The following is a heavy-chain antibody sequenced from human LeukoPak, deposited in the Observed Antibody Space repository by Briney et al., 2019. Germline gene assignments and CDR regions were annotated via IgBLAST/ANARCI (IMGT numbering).Heavy chain of an antibody. Sequence: PTETLSLTCTVSGYSISSGYYWGWIRQPPGKGLEWIGSIYHSGSTYYNPSLKSRVTISVDTSKNQFSLKLSSVTAADTAVYYCARDGVYSSSMVYNWFDPWGQGTLVTVSS. CDR2: IYHSGST. J-gene: IGHJ5*02. CDR1: GYSISSGYY. V-gene: IGHV4-38-2*02. D-gene: IGHD6-6*01. CDR3: ARDGVYSSSMVYNWFDP.